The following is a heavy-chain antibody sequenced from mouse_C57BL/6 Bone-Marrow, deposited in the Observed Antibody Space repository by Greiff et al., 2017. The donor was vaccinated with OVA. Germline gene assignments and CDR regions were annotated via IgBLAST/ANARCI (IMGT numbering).Heavy chain of an antibody. CDR3: TTFYDVYPAWFAY. CDR2: IDPENGDT. D-gene: IGHD2-3*01. J-gene: IGHJ3*01. CDR1: GFNIKDDY. V-gene: IGHV14-4*01. Sequence: EVQLVESGAELVRPGASVKLSCTASGFNIKDDYMHWVKQRPEQGLEWIGWIDPENGDTEYASKFQGKATITADTSSNTAYLQRSSLTSEDTAVYYCTTFYDVYPAWFAYWGQGTLVTVSA.